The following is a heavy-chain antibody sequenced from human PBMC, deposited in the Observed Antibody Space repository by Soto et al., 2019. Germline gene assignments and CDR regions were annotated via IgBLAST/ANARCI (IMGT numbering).Heavy chain of an antibody. CDR1: GFNFNFFW. Sequence: GVSLRLSCAASGFNFNFFWMHWVRQAPGKGLVWVSRINGDGSTTDYADSVKGRFTISRDNAKNTLFLQMDSLRVEDTAVYYCVRDSPTNLEDADTVASWFDPWGQGTLVTVSS. CDR2: INGDGSTT. CDR3: VRDSPTNLEDADTVASWFDP. D-gene: IGHD5-12*01. V-gene: IGHV3-74*01. J-gene: IGHJ5*02.